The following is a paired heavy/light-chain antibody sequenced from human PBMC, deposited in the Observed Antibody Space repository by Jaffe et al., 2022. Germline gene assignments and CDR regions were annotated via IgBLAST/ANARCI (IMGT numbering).Heavy chain of an antibody. V-gene: IGHV3-23*01. D-gene: IGHD3-10*01. CDR2: ISGSGGST. CDR1: GFTFSSYA. J-gene: IGHJ4*02. Sequence: EVQLLESGGGLVQPGGSLRLSCAASGFTFSSYAMSWVRQAPGKGLEWVSAISGSGGSTYYADSVKGRFTISRDNSKNTLYLQMNSLRAEDTAVYYCAKERGFGGGGSDYWGQGTLVTVSS. CDR3: AKERGFGGGGSDY.
Light chain of an antibody. Sequence: DIQMTQSPSSLSASVGDRVTITCRASQGISNYLAWFQQKPGKAPKSLIYAASSLQSGVPSKFSGSGSGTDFTLTISSLQPEDFATYYCQQYNSYPPTFGGGTKVEIK. CDR2: AAS. J-gene: IGKJ4*01. CDR3: QQYNSYPPT. V-gene: IGKV1-16*02. CDR1: QGISNY.